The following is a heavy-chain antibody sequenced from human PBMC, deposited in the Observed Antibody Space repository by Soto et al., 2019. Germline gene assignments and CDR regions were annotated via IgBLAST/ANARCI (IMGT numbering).Heavy chain of an antibody. V-gene: IGHV3-23*01. D-gene: IGHD3-10*01. CDR2: ISGSGGST. CDR3: AHPRGFGVFDAYDI. Sequence: SLRLSCAASGFTFSTYAMSWVRQAPGKGLVWVSAISGSGGSTFYADSVKGRFTISRDNSMNTLYLQMNSLRTEDTAVYYCAHPRGFGVFDAYDIWGQGTKVTVSS. CDR1: GFTFSTYA. J-gene: IGHJ3*02.